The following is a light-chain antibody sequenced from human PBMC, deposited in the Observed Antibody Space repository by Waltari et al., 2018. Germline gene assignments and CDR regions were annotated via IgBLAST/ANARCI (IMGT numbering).Light chain of an antibody. CDR1: SSNLGSNT. Sequence: QSVLTQSPSASGTPGQRVTISCSGSSSNLGSNTVNWYLQLPGTAPKLLIYRNDQRPSGVPDRFSGSKSGTSASLAISGLQSEDEADYYCAAWDDSLNGPVFGGGTKLTVV. CDR2: RND. CDR3: AAWDDSLNGPV. J-gene: IGLJ3*02. V-gene: IGLV1-44*01.